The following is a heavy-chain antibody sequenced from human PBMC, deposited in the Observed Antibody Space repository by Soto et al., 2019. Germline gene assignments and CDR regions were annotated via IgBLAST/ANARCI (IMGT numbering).Heavy chain of an antibody. Sequence: QLQLQESGSGLVKPSQTLSLTCAVSGGSISSGGYSWSWIRQPPGKGLEWIGYIYHSGSTYYNPSLRSRVTISVDRSNVRFSLKLSSVTAADTAVYYCARGGFITFGGVIVNPGAFDIWGQGTMVTVSS. V-gene: IGHV4-30-2*01. CDR2: IYHSGST. D-gene: IGHD3-16*02. CDR1: GGSISSGGYS. CDR3: ARGGFITFGGVIVNPGAFDI. J-gene: IGHJ3*02.